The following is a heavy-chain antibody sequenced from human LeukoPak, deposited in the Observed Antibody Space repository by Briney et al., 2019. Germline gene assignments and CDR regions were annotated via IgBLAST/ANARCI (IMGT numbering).Heavy chain of an antibody. J-gene: IGHJ3*02. CDR2: INHSGST. CDR1: GGSFSGYY. V-gene: IGHV4-34*01. CDR3: ARETSEDIVVVPAAIRPGRGAFDI. D-gene: IGHD2-2*01. Sequence: LETLSLTCAVYGGSFSGYYWSWIRQPPGKGLEWIGEINHSGSTNYNPSLKSRVTISVDTSKNQFSLKLSSVTAADTAVYYCARETSEDIVVVPAAIRPGRGAFDIWGQGTMVTVSS.